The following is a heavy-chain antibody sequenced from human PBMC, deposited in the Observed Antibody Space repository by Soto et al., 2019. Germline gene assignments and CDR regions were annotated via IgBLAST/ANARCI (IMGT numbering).Heavy chain of an antibody. D-gene: IGHD3-3*01. CDR1: GYFFTTYG. CDR2: ISPYNGNT. V-gene: IGHV1-18*04. J-gene: IGHJ4*02. Sequence: GASVKVSCKASGYFFTTYGISWVRQAPGQGLEWMGWISPYNGNTKYAQSFQGRVTMTTDTSTYTAYMELRSLRSDDPAVYYCARDFGSDLSAPGAVFDYWGQGTVVTV. CDR3: ARDFGSDLSAPGAVFDY.